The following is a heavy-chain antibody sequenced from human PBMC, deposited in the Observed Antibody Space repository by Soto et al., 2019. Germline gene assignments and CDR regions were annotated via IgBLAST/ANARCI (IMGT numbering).Heavy chain of an antibody. J-gene: IGHJ4*02. CDR2: ISVYHGNT. CDR1: GYTFGKYG. Sequence: QVQLVQSGPALKKPGASVKVSCKASGYTFGKYGISWVRQAPGQGLEWVGWISVYHGNTVHAQKFRGRVNMTTDTSTSTAYMELGSLKSDDTAIYYCAKDCSGASCGFDIWCQGTLGTVSS. CDR3: AKDCSGASCGFDI. D-gene: IGHD2-15*01. V-gene: IGHV1-18*01.